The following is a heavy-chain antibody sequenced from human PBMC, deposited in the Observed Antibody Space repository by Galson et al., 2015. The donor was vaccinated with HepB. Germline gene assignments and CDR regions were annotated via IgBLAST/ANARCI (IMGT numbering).Heavy chain of an antibody. CDR3: ARDPPLGTPLDY. CDR2: INSGSNYI. D-gene: IGHD7-27*01. Sequence: SLRLSCAASGFIFNDYNMIWVRQAPGKGLEWVSSINSGSNYIYYADSVKSRFTISRDNTKNSLYLQMNGLRAEDTALYYCARDPPLGTPLDYWGQGTLVTVSS. V-gene: IGHV3-21*03. J-gene: IGHJ4*02. CDR1: GFIFNDYN.